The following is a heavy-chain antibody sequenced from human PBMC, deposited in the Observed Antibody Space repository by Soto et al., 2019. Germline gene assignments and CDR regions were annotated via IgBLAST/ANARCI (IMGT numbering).Heavy chain of an antibody. CDR1: GFIFSNYG. V-gene: IGHV3-30*18. CDR2: VSSAGSTK. Sequence: QAQLVESGGGVVQPERSLRLSCAASGFIFSNYGMHWVRQAPGKGLEWVAVVSSAGSTKYYADSVKGRFTISRDNSKNTVFLQMYSLRAEDTAVDYCAKDRGYSYGGFFDYWGQGTLVTVSS. D-gene: IGHD5-18*01. CDR3: AKDRGYSYGGFFDY. J-gene: IGHJ4*02.